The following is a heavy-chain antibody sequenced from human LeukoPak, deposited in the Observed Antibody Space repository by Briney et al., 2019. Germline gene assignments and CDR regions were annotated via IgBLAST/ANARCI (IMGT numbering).Heavy chain of an antibody. J-gene: IGHJ1*01. CDR3: TTVWGGD. Sequence: GGSLRLSCAASGFTFSNAWMSWVRQAPGEGLEWLGRIKSKVHGETMDYAAPVKGRFTISRDDSKNTLYLEMNSLKTEDTAVCYCTTVWGGDWGQGTLVTVSS. CDR1: GFTFSNAW. D-gene: IGHD7-27*01. CDR2: IKSKVHGETM. V-gene: IGHV3-15*01.